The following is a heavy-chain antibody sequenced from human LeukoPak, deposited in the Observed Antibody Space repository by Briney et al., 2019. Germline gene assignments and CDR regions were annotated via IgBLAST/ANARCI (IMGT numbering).Heavy chain of an antibody. V-gene: IGHV1-24*01. CDR1: GYTLTELS. J-gene: IGHJ5*02. CDR3: ATFLRAARGNNWFDP. Sequence: ASVKVSCKVSGYTLTELSMHWVRQAPGKGFEWMGGFDPEDGETIYAQKFQGRVTMTEDTSTDTAYMEMSSLRSEDTAVYYCATFLRAARGNNWFDPWGQGTLVTVSS. D-gene: IGHD2-15*01. CDR2: FDPEDGET.